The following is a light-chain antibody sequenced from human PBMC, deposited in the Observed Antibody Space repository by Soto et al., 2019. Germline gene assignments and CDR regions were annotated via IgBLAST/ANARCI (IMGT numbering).Light chain of an antibody. CDR3: QQYGSSPWT. CDR2: GAS. J-gene: IGKJ1*01. Sequence: EIVLTQSPGTLSLSPGERATLSCRASQSLSSSYLAWYQQKPGQAPRLLIYGASSRAIGIPDRFSGSGSGTDCTLSISRLEPEDFAVFYCQQYGSSPWTFGQGTKVEIK. V-gene: IGKV3-20*01. CDR1: QSLSSSY.